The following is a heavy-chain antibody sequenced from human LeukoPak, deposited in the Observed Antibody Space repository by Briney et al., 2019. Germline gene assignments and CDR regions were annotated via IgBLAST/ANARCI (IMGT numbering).Heavy chain of an antibody. V-gene: IGHV3-9*01. CDR3: AKDLGPGSMATSPGFDY. J-gene: IGHJ4*02. CDR2: ISWNRGSI. Sequence: GGSLRLSCAASGFTFDDYAIHWVRQAPGKGLVWVSGISWNRGSIGYADSVKGRFTISRDNAKTSLYLQMNSLRAEDTALYYCAKDLGPGSMATSPGFDYWGQGTLVTVSS. D-gene: IGHD5-24*01. CDR1: GFTFDDYA.